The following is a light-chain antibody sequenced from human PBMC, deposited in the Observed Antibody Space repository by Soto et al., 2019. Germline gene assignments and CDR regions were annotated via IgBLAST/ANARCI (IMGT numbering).Light chain of an antibody. J-gene: IGKJ4*01. CDR3: QQSYSTPPT. V-gene: IGKV1-39*01. Sequence: DIRMTQSPSSLSASVGDTVTITCRASQSISSHLNWYQQKPGKAPNLLMYTASNLQSGVPSRFSGSGSGTDFTLTISSLQPEDFATYYCQQSYSTPPTFGGGTKVDI. CDR1: QSISSH. CDR2: TAS.